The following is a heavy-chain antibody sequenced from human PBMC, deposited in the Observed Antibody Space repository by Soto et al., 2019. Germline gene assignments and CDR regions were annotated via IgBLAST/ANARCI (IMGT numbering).Heavy chain of an antibody. D-gene: IGHD2-15*01. V-gene: IGHV1-18*01. CDR3: ARDGMVTDCSGGSCYYYGMDV. CDR2: ISAYNGNT. J-gene: IGHJ6*02. CDR1: GYTFTSYG. Sequence: ASVKVSCKASGYTFTSYGISWVRQAPGQGLEWKGWISAYNGNTNYAQKLQGRVTMTTDTSTSTAYMELRSLRSDDTAVYYCARDGMVTDCSGGSCYYYGMDVWGQGTTVTVSS.